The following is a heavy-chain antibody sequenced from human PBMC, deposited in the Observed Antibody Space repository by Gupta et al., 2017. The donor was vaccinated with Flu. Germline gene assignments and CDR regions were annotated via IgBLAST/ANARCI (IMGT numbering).Heavy chain of an antibody. V-gene: IGHV4-39*01. Sequence: QLQLQESGPGLVTPSATLSLTCTVSGCSIGGSEYYWGWVRQPPGKGLEWIGSIYHTGSTYYSPSLKSRVIISVDTSNNGFSLRLSSLTAADTAVYFCARPRASGRDAFNVWGQGTQVTVSS. CDR1: GCSIGGSEYY. CDR3: ARPRASGRDAFNV. D-gene: IGHD1-1*01. J-gene: IGHJ3*01. CDR2: IYHTGST.